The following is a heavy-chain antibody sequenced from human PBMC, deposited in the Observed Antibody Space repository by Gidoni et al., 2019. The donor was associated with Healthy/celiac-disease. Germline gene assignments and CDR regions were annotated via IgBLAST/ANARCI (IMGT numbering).Heavy chain of an antibody. CDR2: ISYDGSNK. J-gene: IGHJ4*02. V-gene: IGHV3-30*03. CDR1: GFTFSSYG. D-gene: IGHD6-6*01. CDR3: ATHSSSSYYFDY. Sequence: QVQLVESGGGVVQPGRSLRLSCAASGFTFSSYGMHWVRQAPGKGLEWVAVISYDGSNKYYADSVKGRFTISRDNSKNTLYLQMNSLRAEDTAVYYCATHSSSSYYFDYWGQGTLVTVSS.